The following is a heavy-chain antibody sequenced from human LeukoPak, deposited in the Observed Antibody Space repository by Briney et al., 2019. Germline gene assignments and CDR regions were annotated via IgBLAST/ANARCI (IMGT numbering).Heavy chain of an antibody. D-gene: IGHD3-10*01. J-gene: IGHJ4*02. CDR3: ASRYYYGSGSLHFDY. V-gene: IGHV4-39*07. Sequence: SETLSLTCTVSGGSISSNSYYWGWIRQPPGKGLEWIGSIYYSGSTYYNPSLKSRVTISVDTSKNQFSLKLSSVTAADTAVYYCASRYYYGSGSLHFDYWGQGTLVTVSS. CDR2: IYYSGST. CDR1: GGSISSNSYY.